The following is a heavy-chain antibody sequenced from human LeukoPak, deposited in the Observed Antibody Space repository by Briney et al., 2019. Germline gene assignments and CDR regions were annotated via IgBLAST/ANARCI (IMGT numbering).Heavy chain of an antibody. CDR2: VSDTGIT. CDR1: GGSMKNSF. V-gene: IGHV4-59*01. Sequence: PSETLSLTCSVSGGSMKNSFWSWIRQPPGKGLEWIGYVSDTGITNSNPSLKSRVTFSIDTSKDQFYLKLRSVTAADTALYFCARNRFQPSGAYWFDPWGRGTLVTVSS. D-gene: IGHD3-16*01. CDR3: ARNRFQPSGAYWFDP. J-gene: IGHJ5*02.